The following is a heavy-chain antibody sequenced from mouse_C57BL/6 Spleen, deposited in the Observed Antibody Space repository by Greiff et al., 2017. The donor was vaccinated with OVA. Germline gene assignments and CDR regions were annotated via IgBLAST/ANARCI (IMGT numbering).Heavy chain of an antibody. CDR2: IDPEDGET. D-gene: IGHD1-1*01. CDR3: ARDTTVVATRAMDY. CDR1: GFNIKDYY. Sequence: VQLQPSGAELVKPGASVKLSCTASGFNIKDYYMHWVKQRTEQGLEWIGRIDPEDGETKYATKFQGKATITADTSSNTAYLQLSSLTSEDTAVYYCARDTTVVATRAMDYWGQGTSVTVSS. J-gene: IGHJ4*01. V-gene: IGHV14-2*01.